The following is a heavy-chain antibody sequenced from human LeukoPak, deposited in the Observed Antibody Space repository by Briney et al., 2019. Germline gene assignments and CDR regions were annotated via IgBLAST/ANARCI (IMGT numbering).Heavy chain of an antibody. V-gene: IGHV3-23*01. CDR2: ISGSGGST. J-gene: IGHJ4*02. CDR3: AKDGIGGTFYDRSGYFDY. CDR1: GFTFNNYA. D-gene: IGHD3-22*01. Sequence: PGGSLRLSCAASGFTFNNYAMSWVRQAPRKGLEWVSAISGSGGSTYYADPLKGRFTISRDNSKNTLYLQMNSLRAEDTALYYCAKDGIGGTFYDRSGYFDYWGQGTLVTVSS.